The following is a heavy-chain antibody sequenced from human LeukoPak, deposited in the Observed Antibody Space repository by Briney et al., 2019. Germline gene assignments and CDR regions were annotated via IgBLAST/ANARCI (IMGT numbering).Heavy chain of an antibody. J-gene: IGHJ3*02. D-gene: IGHD2-2*01. CDR2: INPNSGGT. CDR1: GYTFTGYY. V-gene: IGHV1-2*06. CDR3: ARADCSSTSCLNAFDI. Sequence: ASVKVSCKASGYTFTGYYMHWVRQAPGQGLEWMGRINPNSGGTNYAQKFQGRATMTRDTSISTAYMELSRLRSDDTAVYYCARADCSSTSCLNAFDIWGQGTMVTVSS.